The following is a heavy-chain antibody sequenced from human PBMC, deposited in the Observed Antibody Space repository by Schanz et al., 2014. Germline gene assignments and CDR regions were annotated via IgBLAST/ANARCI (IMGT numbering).Heavy chain of an antibody. CDR2: IIPILGIA. J-gene: IGHJ4*02. CDR3: ARDQSPYTNSSDVRYFDY. CDR1: GGTFSTYP. D-gene: IGHD6-6*01. Sequence: QVQLVQSGAEVKKPGSSMKVSCKASGGTFSTYPINWLRQAPGQGLEWMGRIIPILGIATYAQKFQGRVTITADTSTSTAYMDLRSLRSDDTAVYYCARDQSPYTNSSDVRYFDYWGQGSLVTVSS. V-gene: IGHV1-69*04.